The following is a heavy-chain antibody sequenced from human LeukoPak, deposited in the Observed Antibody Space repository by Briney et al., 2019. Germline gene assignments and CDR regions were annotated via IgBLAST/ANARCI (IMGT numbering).Heavy chain of an antibody. D-gene: IGHD4-11*01. Sequence: PLGSLRLSCAASGFTFSDYYMSWIRQAPGKGLEWVAYFGVTGTIHYADSMRGRFTISRDNAEMSLFLQMTSLRVDDTAVYFCARSNGLRYFDRWGQGALVTVSS. J-gene: IGHJ4*02. CDR2: FGVTGTI. CDR1: GFTFSDYY. V-gene: IGHV3-69-1*01. CDR3: ARSNGLRYFDR.